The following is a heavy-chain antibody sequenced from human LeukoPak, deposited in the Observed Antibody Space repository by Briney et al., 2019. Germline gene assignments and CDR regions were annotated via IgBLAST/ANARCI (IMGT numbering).Heavy chain of an antibody. CDR2: ISSSSSYI. CDR3: ARDRLHYDSLTGYPAD. CDR1: GFTFSSYS. J-gene: IGHJ1*01. D-gene: IGHD3-9*01. Sequence: PGGSLRLSCAASGFTFSSYSMNWVRQAPGKGLEWVSSISSSSSYIYYADSVKGRFTISRDNSKNTLYLQMNSLRAEDTAVYYCARDRLHYDSLTGYPADWGQGTLVTVSS. V-gene: IGHV3-21*01.